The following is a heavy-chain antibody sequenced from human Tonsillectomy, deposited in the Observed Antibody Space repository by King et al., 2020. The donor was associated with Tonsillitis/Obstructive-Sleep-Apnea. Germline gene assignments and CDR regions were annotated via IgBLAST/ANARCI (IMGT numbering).Heavy chain of an antibody. Sequence: VQLVESGGGVVQPGRSLRLSCAASGLTFNTYAMHWVRQAPGKGLEWVAVISNDGSNRYYADSVKGRFTISRDNSRSTMYLQMNSLRAEDTAVYYCASAYDFWSTYYVLYWSYMDVWGTGTTVTVSS. CDR3: ASAYDFWSTYYVLYWSYMDV. J-gene: IGHJ6*03. V-gene: IGHV3-30*04. D-gene: IGHD3-3*01. CDR1: GLTFNTYA. CDR2: ISNDGSNR.